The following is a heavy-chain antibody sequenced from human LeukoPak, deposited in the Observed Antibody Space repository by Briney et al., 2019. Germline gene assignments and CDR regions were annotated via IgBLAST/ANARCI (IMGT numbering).Heavy chain of an antibody. Sequence: GRSLRLSCAASGFTFNTYAMHWVRQAPGKGLEWVAVISYDGSYKFYADSVKGRFTISRDNSKSTLYLQMNSLRAEDTAVYYCAKDRYSGLGTIDYWGQGTLFTVSS. CDR2: ISYDGSYK. CDR1: GFTFNTYA. D-gene: IGHD6-13*01. V-gene: IGHV3-30*04. J-gene: IGHJ4*02. CDR3: AKDRYSGLGTIDY.